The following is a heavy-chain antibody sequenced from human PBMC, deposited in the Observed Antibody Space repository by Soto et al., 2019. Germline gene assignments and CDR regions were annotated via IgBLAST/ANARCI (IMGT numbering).Heavy chain of an antibody. CDR3: ARAIQYSSSWYDAPDDY. V-gene: IGHV1-8*01. Sequence: QVQLVQSGAEVKKPGASVKVSCKASGYTFTSYDINWVRQATGQGLEWMGWMNPNSGNTGNAQKFQGRVTMTRITSISTAYMELNSLRSEDTAVYYCARAIQYSSSWYDAPDDYWGQGTLITVSS. J-gene: IGHJ4*02. CDR2: MNPNSGNT. CDR1: GYTFTSYD. D-gene: IGHD6-13*01.